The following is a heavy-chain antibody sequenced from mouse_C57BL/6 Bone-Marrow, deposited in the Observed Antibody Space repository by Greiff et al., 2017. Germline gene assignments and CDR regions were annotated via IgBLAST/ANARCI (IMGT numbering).Heavy chain of an antibody. CDR3: ARRSITTVVGHWYFDV. V-gene: IGHV1-55*01. CDR2: IYPGSGST. Sequence: QVQLQQPGAELVKPGASVKMSCKASGYTFTSYWITWVKQRPGHGLEWIGDIYPGSGSTNYNEKFKGKATLTVDTSSSTAYMQLSSLTSEDSAVYYCARRSITTVVGHWYFDVWGTGTTVTVSS. D-gene: IGHD1-1*01. J-gene: IGHJ1*03. CDR1: GYTFTSYW.